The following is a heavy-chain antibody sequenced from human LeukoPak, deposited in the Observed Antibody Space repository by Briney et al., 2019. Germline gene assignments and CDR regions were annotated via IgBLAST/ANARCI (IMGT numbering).Heavy chain of an antibody. CDR3: AKEGSDYYDVSGAPFDS. CDR1: GFTFTNYA. J-gene: IGHJ4*02. CDR2: ISGSGGTT. D-gene: IGHD3-22*01. Sequence: GGSLRLSCAASGFTFTNYAMSWVRQAPGKGLEWVSGISGSGGTTYYAGSVKGRFTISRDNSKSTLYLQMSSLRAEDTAVYFCAKEGSDYYDVSGAPFDSWGQGTLVTLSS. V-gene: IGHV3-23*01.